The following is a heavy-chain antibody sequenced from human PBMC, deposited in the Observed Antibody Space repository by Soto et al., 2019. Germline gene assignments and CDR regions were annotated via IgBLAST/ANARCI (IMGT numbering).Heavy chain of an antibody. V-gene: IGHV3-23*01. J-gene: IGHJ3*01. D-gene: IGHD1-7*01. CDR1: GFTFNNFA. CDR2: VTGRSRNT. Sequence: EMQLLESGGGLQQPGGSLRLSCAASGFTFNNFAMGWVRQAPGKGLAWISAVTGRSRNTYYADSVKVRFTIARNNFENTVDLQMGGLRVADTDDYYCAKMTPDSVNYREAFDVWGRGTMVTGAS. CDR3: AKMTPDSVNYREAFDV.